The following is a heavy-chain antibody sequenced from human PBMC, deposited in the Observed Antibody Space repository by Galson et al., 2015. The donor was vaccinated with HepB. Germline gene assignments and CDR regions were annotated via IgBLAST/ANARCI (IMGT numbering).Heavy chain of an antibody. CDR3: AKDDSYLWGYCSSTSCYSFDY. CDR1: GFTFSSYA. CDR2: ISGSSGST. J-gene: IGHJ4*02. D-gene: IGHD2-2*01. V-gene: IGHV3-23*01. Sequence: SLRLSCAASGFTFSSYAMSWVRQAPGKGLEWVSAISGSSGSTYYADSVKGRFTISRDNSKNTLYLQMNSLRAEDTAVYYCAKDDSYLWGYCSSTSCYSFDYWGQGTLVTVSS.